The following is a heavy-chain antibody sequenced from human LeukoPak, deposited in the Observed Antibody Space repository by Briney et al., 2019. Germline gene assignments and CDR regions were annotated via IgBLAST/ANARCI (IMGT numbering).Heavy chain of an antibody. J-gene: IGHJ4*02. CDR2: INIDGSIT. CDR1: GFTFSSYW. Sequence: GGSLRLSCAASGFTFSSYWMHWVRQAPGKGLVWVSRINIDGSITTYADSVKGRFTISRDNAKNTLYLHMNSLRAEDPAVYYCARGLSVLDYWGQGTLVTVSS. CDR3: ARGLSVLDY. D-gene: IGHD2-21*01. V-gene: IGHV3-74*03.